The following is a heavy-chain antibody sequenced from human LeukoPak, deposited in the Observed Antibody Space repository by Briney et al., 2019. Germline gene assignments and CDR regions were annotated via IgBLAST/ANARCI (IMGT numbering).Heavy chain of an antibody. CDR1: GGTFSSYA. Sequence: ASVKVSCKASGGTFSSYAINWVRQAPGQGLEWMGGIIPIFGTANYAQKFQGRVTITADESTSTAYMVLSSLRSEDTAVYYCARSGYYYYFDYWGQGTLVTVSS. J-gene: IGHJ4*02. D-gene: IGHD3-22*01. V-gene: IGHV1-69*13. CDR2: IIPIFGTA. CDR3: ARSGYYYYFDY.